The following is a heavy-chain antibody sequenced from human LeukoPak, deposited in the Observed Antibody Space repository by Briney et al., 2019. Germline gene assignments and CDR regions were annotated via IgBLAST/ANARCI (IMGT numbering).Heavy chain of an antibody. Sequence: GGSLRLSCAGSGFTFEDYAMHWVRQAPGKGLEWVSGISYNSDTIAYADSVTGRFTISRDNAKNSLYLQMNSLRAEDTALYYCAKDYCGGDCYSGWYFDLWGRGTLVTVSS. CDR3: AKDYCGGDCYSGWYFDL. J-gene: IGHJ2*01. V-gene: IGHV3-9*01. D-gene: IGHD2-21*02. CDR2: ISYNSDTI. CDR1: GFTFEDYA.